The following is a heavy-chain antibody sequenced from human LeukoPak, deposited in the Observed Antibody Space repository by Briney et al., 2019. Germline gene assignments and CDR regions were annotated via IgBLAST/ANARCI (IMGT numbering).Heavy chain of an antibody. CDR2: INPNSGVT. CDR1: GYTFTGYY. J-gene: IGHJ3*02. V-gene: IGHV1-2*02. CDR3: ARERDSSGYYRDAFDI. D-gene: IGHD3-22*01. Sequence: AASVKVSCTASGYTFTGYYMHWVRQAPGQGLEWMGYINPNSGVTNYAQRFQGRVTMTRGKSINTAYMELSRLRSDDTAVYYCARERDSSGYYRDAFDIWGQGSMVTVSS.